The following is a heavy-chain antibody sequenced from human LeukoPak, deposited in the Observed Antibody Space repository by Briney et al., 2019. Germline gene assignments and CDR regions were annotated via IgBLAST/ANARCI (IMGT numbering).Heavy chain of an antibody. J-gene: IGHJ4*02. Sequence: GGSLRLSCVGSGFTFDSPSMTWVRQAPGKGLEWVANIRHDGSEINYVSSVKGRFTISRDNARNSLYLQMNSVRAEDTAVYYCAKSPGYDDSVSRPLDYWGQGTLVTVSS. CDR3: AKSPGYDDSVSRPLDY. CDR1: GFTFDSPS. CDR2: IRHDGSEI. D-gene: IGHD3-22*01. V-gene: IGHV3-7*01.